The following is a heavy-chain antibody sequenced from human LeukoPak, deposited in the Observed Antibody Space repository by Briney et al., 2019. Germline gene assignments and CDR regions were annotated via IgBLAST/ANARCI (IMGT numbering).Heavy chain of an antibody. CDR1: GGSFSGYY. Sequence: SETLSLTCAVYGGSFSGYYWSWIRQPPGKGLEWMGEINHGGSTNYTPSLKSRVTISVDTSKTQFSLKLSSVTAADTAVYYCARGDWSGYYTLDSWGQGTLVTVSS. J-gene: IGHJ4*02. CDR2: INHGGST. CDR3: ARGDWSGYYTLDS. D-gene: IGHD3-3*01. V-gene: IGHV4-34*01.